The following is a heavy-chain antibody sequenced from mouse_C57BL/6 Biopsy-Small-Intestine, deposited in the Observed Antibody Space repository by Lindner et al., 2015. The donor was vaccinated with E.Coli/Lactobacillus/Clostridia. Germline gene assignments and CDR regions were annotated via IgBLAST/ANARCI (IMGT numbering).Heavy chain of an antibody. CDR3: ARGERGDFDY. Sequence: VQLQESGAELVKAGASVKISCRAFGYAFSSYWMNWVKQRPGKGLEWIGQIYPGDGDTNYNGKFKGKATLTADKSSSTAYMQLSSLTSEDSAVYFCARGERGDFDYWGQGTTLTVSS. CDR2: IYPGDGDT. J-gene: IGHJ2*01. CDR1: GYAFSSYW. V-gene: IGHV1-80*01.